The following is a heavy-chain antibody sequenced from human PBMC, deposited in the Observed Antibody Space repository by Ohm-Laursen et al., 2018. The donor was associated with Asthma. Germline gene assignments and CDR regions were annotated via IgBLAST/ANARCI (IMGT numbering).Heavy chain of an antibody. J-gene: IGHJ5*02. V-gene: IGHV4-30-2*01. Sequence: SQTLSLTCAVSGGSISSGGYSWSWIRQPPGKGLEWIGYIYHSGSTYYNPSLKSRVTISVDRSKNQFSLKLSSVTAADTAVYYCARGITMIVVVTSTWFDPWGQGTLVTVSS. CDR2: IYHSGST. D-gene: IGHD3-22*01. CDR1: GGSISSGGYS. CDR3: ARGITMIVVVTSTWFDP.